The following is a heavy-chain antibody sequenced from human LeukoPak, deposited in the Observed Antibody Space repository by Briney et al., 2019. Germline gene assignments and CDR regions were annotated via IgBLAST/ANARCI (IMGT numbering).Heavy chain of an antibody. CDR3: AKGARGVIAYYLDY. D-gene: IGHD3-10*01. Sequence: GGSLRLSCAASGFSFSSYVMHWVRQAPGKGLEWVAVISSDGSDKYYADSGKGRFTISRDNSKNQLYLQMNSLGPEDTAVYYCAKGARGVIAYYLDYWGQGTLVTVSS. CDR1: GFSFSSYV. J-gene: IGHJ4*02. CDR2: ISSDGSDK. V-gene: IGHV3-30*18.